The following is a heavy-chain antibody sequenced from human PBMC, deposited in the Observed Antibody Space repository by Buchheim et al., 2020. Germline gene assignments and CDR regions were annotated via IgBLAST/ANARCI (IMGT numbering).Heavy chain of an antibody. CDR2: ISGSGGST. D-gene: IGHD2-2*03. J-gene: IGHJ4*02. CDR1: GFTFSSYS. CDR3: AKDLGYCSSTSCSPFDY. Sequence: EVQLLESGGGLVQPGGSLRLSCAASGFTFSSYSMSWVRQAPGKGLEWVSAISGSGGSTYYADSVKGRFTISRDNSKNTLYLQMNSLRAEDTAVYYCAKDLGYCSSTSCSPFDYWGQGTL. V-gene: IGHV3-23*01.